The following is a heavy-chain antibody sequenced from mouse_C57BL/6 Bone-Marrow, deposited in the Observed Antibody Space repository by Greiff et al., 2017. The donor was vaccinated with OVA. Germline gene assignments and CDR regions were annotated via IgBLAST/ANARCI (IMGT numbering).Heavy chain of an antibody. J-gene: IGHJ2*01. Sequence: QVQLQQSGAELVRPGTSVKVSCKASGYAFTNYLIEWVKQRPGQGLEWIGVINPGSGGTNYNEKVKGKATLTADKSSSTAYMQLSSLTSEDSAVYFCARYDGYPHYFDYWGQGTTLTVSS. V-gene: IGHV1-54*01. CDR1: GYAFTNYL. CDR3: ARYDGYPHYFDY. CDR2: INPGSGGT. D-gene: IGHD2-3*01.